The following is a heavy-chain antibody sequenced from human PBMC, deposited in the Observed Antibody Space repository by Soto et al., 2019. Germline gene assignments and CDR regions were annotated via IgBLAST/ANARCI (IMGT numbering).Heavy chain of an antibody. D-gene: IGHD3-22*01. CDR3: AKSSGRVTMMLGLH. CDR2: ISGDGDIT. Sequence: EVQLLESGGGWVQPGGSLRLSCAGSGFTFASYAMSWVRQAPGKGLEWVSAISGDGDITFYADSVKVRFTISRDTSKKTLYLEMNSLSAEDTAVYYCAKSSGRVTMMLGLHWGQGTQVNVSS. V-gene: IGHV3-23*01. J-gene: IGHJ4*02. CDR1: GFTFASYA.